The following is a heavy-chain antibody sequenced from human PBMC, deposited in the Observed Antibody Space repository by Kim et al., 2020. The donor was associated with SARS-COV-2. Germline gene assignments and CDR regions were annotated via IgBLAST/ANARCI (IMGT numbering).Heavy chain of an antibody. CDR3: AKGANKDHPYYFHH. V-gene: IGHV3-23*01. Sequence: GGSLRLSCAASGFTFTGFAMSWVRQAPGKGLEWVSSISGSGGLTFYTNSVKGQFTISRDNSKNTLYLQMNSLRAEDTALYYCAKGANKDHPYYFHHWGQGTLVTVSS. CDR2: ISGSGGLT. J-gene: IGHJ4*02. CDR1: GFTFTGFA.